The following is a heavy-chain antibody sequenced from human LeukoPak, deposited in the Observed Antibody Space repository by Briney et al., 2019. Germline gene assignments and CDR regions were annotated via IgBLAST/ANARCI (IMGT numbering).Heavy chain of an antibody. D-gene: IGHD6-13*01. CDR2: INPNSGGT. CDR3: ARPGIAAAGGLS. CDR1: GYTFTGCY. V-gene: IGHV1-2*02. Sequence: ASVKVSCKASGYTFTGCYMHWVRQAPGQGLEWMGWINPNSGGTNYAQKFQGRVTMTRDTSISTAYMELSRLRSDDTAVYYCARPGIAAAGGLSWGQGTLVTVSS. J-gene: IGHJ4*02.